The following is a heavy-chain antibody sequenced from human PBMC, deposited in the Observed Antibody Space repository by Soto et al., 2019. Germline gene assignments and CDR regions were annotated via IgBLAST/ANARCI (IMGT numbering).Heavy chain of an antibody. V-gene: IGHV3-48*02. CDR3: ARCPLYCSGGSCYSHFDY. J-gene: IGHJ4*02. Sequence: GGSLRLSCEASGFTFSSYSMNWVRQAPGKGLEWVSYISSSSSTIYYADSVKGRFTISRDNAKNSLYLQMNSLRDEYTAVYYCARCPLYCSGGSCYSHFDYWGQGTLVTVSS. D-gene: IGHD2-15*01. CDR2: ISSSSSTI. CDR1: GFTFSSYS.